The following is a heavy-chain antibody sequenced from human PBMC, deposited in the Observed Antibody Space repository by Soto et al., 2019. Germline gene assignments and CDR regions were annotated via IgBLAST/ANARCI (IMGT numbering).Heavy chain of an antibody. CDR2: IIPIFGTA. CDR3: ARGGGSYFNDAFDI. V-gene: IGHV1-69*01. D-gene: IGHD1-26*01. CDR1: GGTFSSYA. J-gene: IGHJ3*02. Sequence: QVQLVQSGAEVKKPGSSVKVSCKASGGTFSSYAISWVRQAPGQGLEWMGGIIPIFGTANYAQKFQGRVTINADESTCTAYMELSSLRSEDTAVYYCARGGGSYFNDAFDIWGQGTMVTVSS.